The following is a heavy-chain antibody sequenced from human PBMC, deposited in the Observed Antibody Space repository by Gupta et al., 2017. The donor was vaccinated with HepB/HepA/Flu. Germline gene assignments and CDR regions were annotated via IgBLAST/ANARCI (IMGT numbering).Heavy chain of an antibody. CDR2: ISSSSQTT. D-gene: IGHD3/OR15-3a*01. V-gene: IGHV3-48*02. Sequence: EVHLVESGENLVQPGGSLRLSCEVSGFDFNTFAMDWVRQAPAKGLEWLSYISSSSQTTYYADSVKGRFSISRDNGKNSLYLEMNSLREDDTAIYYCARVPLAQYDFWSGYSDYWGQGILVTVYS. CDR3: ARVPLAQYDFWSGYSDY. J-gene: IGHJ4*02. CDR1: GFDFNTFA.